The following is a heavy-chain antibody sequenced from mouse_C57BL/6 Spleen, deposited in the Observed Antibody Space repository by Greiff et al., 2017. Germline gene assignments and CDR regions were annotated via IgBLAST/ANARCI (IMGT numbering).Heavy chain of an antibody. CDR2: IYPGSGST. CDR1: GYTFTSYW. Sequence: VQLQQPGAELVKPGASVKMSCKASGYTFTSYWITWVKQRPGQGLEWIGDIYPGSGSTNYNEKFKSKATLTVDTSSSAAYMQLSSLTSEDSAVYDGARCHDGYTAWFAYWGQGTLVTVSA. V-gene: IGHV1-55*01. D-gene: IGHD2-3*01. J-gene: IGHJ3*01. CDR3: ARCHDGYTAWFAY.